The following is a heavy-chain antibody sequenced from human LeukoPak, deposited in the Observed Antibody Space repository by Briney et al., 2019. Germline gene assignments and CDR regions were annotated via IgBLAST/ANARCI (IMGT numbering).Heavy chain of an antibody. Sequence: PGGSLRLSCAASGFTFSSYSMNWVRQAPGKGLEWVSSISSGSTYISYADSVKGRFTITRDNAKNSLYLQMNSLRAEDTAVYYCARDALTGDPSPDAFDIWGQGTMVTVSS. CDR2: ISSGSTYI. J-gene: IGHJ3*02. CDR3: ARDALTGDPSPDAFDI. V-gene: IGHV3-21*01. D-gene: IGHD7-27*01. CDR1: GFTFSSYS.